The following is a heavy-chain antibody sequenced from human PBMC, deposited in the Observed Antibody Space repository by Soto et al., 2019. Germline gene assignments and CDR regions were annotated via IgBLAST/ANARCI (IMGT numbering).Heavy chain of an antibody. V-gene: IGHV3-30*18. CDR1: GFTFSGYG. CDR2: TLYDGVGT. Sequence: GGSLRLSCAASGFTFSGYGMHWVRQAPGKGLEWVAATLYDGVGTQYADSAKGRFSISRDNSKNTLYLQMNSLRVEDTAVYYCAKDVTEGYYFGMDVWGQGTTVTVSS. D-gene: IGHD2-21*02. J-gene: IGHJ6*02. CDR3: AKDVTEGYYFGMDV.